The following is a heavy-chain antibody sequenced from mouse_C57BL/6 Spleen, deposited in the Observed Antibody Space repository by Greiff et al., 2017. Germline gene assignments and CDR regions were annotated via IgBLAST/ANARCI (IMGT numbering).Heavy chain of an antibody. CDR3: ASYYGSSYWYFDV. J-gene: IGHJ1*03. CDR1: GFTFSSYG. D-gene: IGHD1-1*01. CDR2: ISSGGSYT. V-gene: IGHV5-6*01. Sequence: EVQLQESGGDLVKPGGSLKLSCAASGFTFSSYGMSWVRQTPDKRLEWVATISSGGSYTYYPDSVKGRFTISRDNAKNTLYLQMSSLKSEDTAMYYCASYYGSSYWYFDVWGTGTTVTVSS.